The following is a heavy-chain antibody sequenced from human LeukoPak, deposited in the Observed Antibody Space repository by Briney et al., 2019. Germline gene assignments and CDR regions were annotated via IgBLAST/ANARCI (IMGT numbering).Heavy chain of an antibody. CDR1: GGSFSGYY. CDR2: INHSGST. CDR3: ARHPLLTWVVVVNNAFDI. V-gene: IGHV4-34*01. D-gene: IGHD3-22*01. J-gene: IGHJ3*02. Sequence: SETLSLTCVVYGGSFSGYYWSWIRQPPGKGLEWIGEINHSGSTNYNPSLKSRVTISVDTSKNQFSLKLSSVTAADTAVYYCARHPLLTWVVVVNNAFDIWGQGTMVTVSS.